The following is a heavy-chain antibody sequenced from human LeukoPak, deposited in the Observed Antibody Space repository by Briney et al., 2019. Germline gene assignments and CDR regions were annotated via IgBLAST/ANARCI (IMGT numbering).Heavy chain of an antibody. Sequence: SVKVSCKAYGFTFTSSAVQWVRQARGQRLEWIGWIVVGSGNTNYAQKFQERVTITRDMSTSTAYMELSSLRSEDTAVYYCAAEPGWVTIFGVAPPWGQGTLVTVSS. D-gene: IGHD3-3*01. CDR3: AAEPGWVTIFGVAPP. CDR1: GFTFTSSA. J-gene: IGHJ5*02. CDR2: IVVGSGNT. V-gene: IGHV1-58*01.